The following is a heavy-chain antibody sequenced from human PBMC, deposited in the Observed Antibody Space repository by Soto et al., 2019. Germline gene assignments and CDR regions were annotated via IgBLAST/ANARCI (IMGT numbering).Heavy chain of an antibody. J-gene: IGHJ3*02. D-gene: IGHD2-15*01. CDR3: AKDRMNHNSVWDPFDI. Sequence: GGSLRLSCAASGFTFSAYVMSWVRQAPGKGLEWVSSITSSGGGTYYADSVKGRFTVSRDNSKNTVYLQMNSLRDEDTAVYYCAKDRMNHNSVWDPFDIWGQGTMVTVSS. V-gene: IGHV3-23*01. CDR1: GFTFSAYV. CDR2: ITSSGGGT.